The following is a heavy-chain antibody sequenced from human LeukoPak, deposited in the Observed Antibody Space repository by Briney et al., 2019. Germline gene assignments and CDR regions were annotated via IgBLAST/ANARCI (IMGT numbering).Heavy chain of an antibody. CDR2: LNHSGST. D-gene: IGHD6-6*01. V-gene: IGHV4-34*01. CDR3: ARGQVLIAARPLYNWFDP. CDR1: GGSFSGYY. J-gene: IGHJ5*02. Sequence: SETLSLTCSGYGGSFSGYYWSWIPQPPGKGLEWFGELNHSGSTNYNPSLKSRVTISVDTSKNQFSLKLSSVTAADTAVYYCARGQVLIAARPLYNWFDPWGQGTLVTVSS.